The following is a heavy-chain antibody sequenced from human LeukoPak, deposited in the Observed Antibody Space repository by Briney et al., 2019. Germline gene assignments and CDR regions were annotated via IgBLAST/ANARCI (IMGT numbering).Heavy chain of an antibody. J-gene: IGHJ5*02. CDR2: ISAYNGNT. CDR3: ARDESSSWTPTLYNWFDP. Sequence: ASVKVSCKASGYTFTSYGISWVRQAPGQGLEWMGWISAYNGNTNYAQKLQGRVTMTTDTSTSTAYMELRSLRSDDTAVYYCARDESSSWTPTLYNWFDPWGQGTLVTVSS. D-gene: IGHD6-13*01. V-gene: IGHV1-18*01. CDR1: GYTFTSYG.